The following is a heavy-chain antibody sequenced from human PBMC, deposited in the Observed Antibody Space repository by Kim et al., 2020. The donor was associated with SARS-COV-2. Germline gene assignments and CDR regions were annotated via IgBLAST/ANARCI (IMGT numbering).Heavy chain of an antibody. CDR1: GFTFSDYA. V-gene: IGHV3-23*01. D-gene: IGHD2-2*01. Sequence: GGSLRLSCAASGFTFSDYAMSWVRQAPGKGLEWVSSISPASFSTNFADSVKGRFTVSRDNSNNTVFLQMSGLRAEDTAVYYCVKGRRSCSPTNCYRYYGMDVWGQGTTVTVSS. CDR2: ISPASFST. CDR3: VKGRRSCSPTNCYRYYGMDV. J-gene: IGHJ6*02.